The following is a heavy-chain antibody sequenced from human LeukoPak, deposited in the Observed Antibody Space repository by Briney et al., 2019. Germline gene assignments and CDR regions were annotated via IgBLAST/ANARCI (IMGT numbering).Heavy chain of an antibody. J-gene: IGHJ4*02. V-gene: IGHV3-30*02. CDR1: GFIFSNYG. CDR3: ATPLGASSTDY. CDR2: IRYDSSKR. D-gene: IGHD6-6*01. Sequence: GGSLRLSCAASGFIFSNYGMNWVRQAPGKGLEWVADIRYDSSKRHYVDSVKGRFTISRDNSKNTLYLEMGSLRVEDTAVYYCATPLGASSTDYWGQGTMVTVSS.